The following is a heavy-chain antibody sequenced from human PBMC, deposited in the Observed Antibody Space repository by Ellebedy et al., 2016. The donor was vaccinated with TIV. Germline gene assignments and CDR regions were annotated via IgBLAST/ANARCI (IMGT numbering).Heavy chain of an antibody. Sequence: SETLSLTCAVYGGSFSGYYWSWVRQPPGKGLEWIGEINQSGRTNYNPSLDKGRVTISVDTSKNQFSLQLNSVTPEDTAVYYCAREIRAYDYWGQGTLVTVSS. CDR3: AREIRAYDY. J-gene: IGHJ4*02. CDR1: GGSFSGYY. CDR2: INQSGRT. V-gene: IGHV4-34*01.